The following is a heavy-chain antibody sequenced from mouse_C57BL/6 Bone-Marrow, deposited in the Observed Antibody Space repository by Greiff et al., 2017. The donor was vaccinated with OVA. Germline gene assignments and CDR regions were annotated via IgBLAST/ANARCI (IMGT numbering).Heavy chain of an antibody. CDR3: TTHWEGYFDV. D-gene: IGHD4-1*01. Sequence: EVQRVESGAELVRPGASVKLSCTASGFNIKDDYMHWVKQRPEQGLEWIGWIDPENGDTEYASKFQGKATITADTSSNTAYLQLSSLTSEDTAVYYCTTHWEGYFDVWGTGTTVTVSS. CDR2: IDPENGDT. CDR1: GFNIKDDY. V-gene: IGHV14-4*01. J-gene: IGHJ1*03.